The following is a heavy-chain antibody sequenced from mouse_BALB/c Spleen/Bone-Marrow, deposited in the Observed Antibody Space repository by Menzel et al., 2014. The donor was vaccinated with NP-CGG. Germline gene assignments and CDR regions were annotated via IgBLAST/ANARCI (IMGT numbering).Heavy chain of an antibody. J-gene: IGHJ2*01. Sequence: VKLQESGPGLVAPSQSLSITCTVSGFSLTTYGVHWVRQPPGKGLEWLGVIWAGGSTNYNSALMSRLSISKDNSKSQVFLKMNSLQTDDTDMYYCARAHYDYVLFDYWSQGTTLTVSS. CDR1: GFSLTTYG. V-gene: IGHV2-9*02. CDR2: IWAGGST. D-gene: IGHD2-4*01. CDR3: ARAHYDYVLFDY.